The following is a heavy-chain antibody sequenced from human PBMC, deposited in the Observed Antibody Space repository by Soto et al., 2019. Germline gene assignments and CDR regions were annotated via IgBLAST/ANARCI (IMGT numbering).Heavy chain of an antibody. Sequence: ELLLLESGGGVAQPGGSLRLSCAASGIAFTNYAMSWVRQAPGKGLEWVSAISGTGATTYYADSVKGRFTISRDKSKNTLYLQMTNLTAEDTAVYYCAKDQGSASGWFDPWGQGTWSPS. CDR1: GIAFTNYA. CDR3: AKDQGSASGWFDP. D-gene: IGHD6-19*01. CDR2: ISGTGATT. V-gene: IGHV3-23*01. J-gene: IGHJ5*02.